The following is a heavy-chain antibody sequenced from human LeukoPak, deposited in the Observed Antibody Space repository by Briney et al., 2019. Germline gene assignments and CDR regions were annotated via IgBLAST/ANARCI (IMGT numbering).Heavy chain of an antibody. J-gene: IGHJ3*02. CDR1: GFTFSSYE. V-gene: IGHV3-48*03. Sequence: GGSLRLSCAASGFTFSSYEMNWVRQAPGKGLEWVSYISSSGSTIYYADSVKGRFTISRDNAKNSLYLQMNSLRAEDTAVYYCARTNWNYYDAFDIWGQGTMVTVSS. CDR2: ISSSGSTI. D-gene: IGHD1-7*01. CDR3: ARTNWNYYDAFDI.